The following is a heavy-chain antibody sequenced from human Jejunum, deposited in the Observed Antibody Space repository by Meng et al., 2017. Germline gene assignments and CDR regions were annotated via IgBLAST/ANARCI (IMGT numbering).Heavy chain of an antibody. V-gene: IGHV4-30-4*01. D-gene: IGHD3-16*01. CDR1: GGSISSGDYY. Sequence: QVQLQESGPGLVKPSQTLSLTCTVSGGSISSGDYYWSWIRQPPGKGLEWIGYIYYSGNTYYNPSLKSRVTISVDTSKNQFSLRLTSVTAADTAVYYCVREKRRTYYFDYWGQGTLVTVSS. CDR2: IYYSGNT. CDR3: VREKRRTYYFDY. J-gene: IGHJ4*02.